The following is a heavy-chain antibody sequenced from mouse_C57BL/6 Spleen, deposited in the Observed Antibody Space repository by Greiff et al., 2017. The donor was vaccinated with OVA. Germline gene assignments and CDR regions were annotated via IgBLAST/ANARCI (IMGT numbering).Heavy chain of an antibody. J-gene: IGHJ1*03. CDR2: IYPGNSDT. V-gene: IGHV1-5*01. CDR3: TRGEGNDAGWYFDV. Sequence: EVQLQQSGTVLARPGASVKMSCKTSGYTFTSYWMHWVKQRPGQGLEWIGAIYPGNSDTSYNQKFKGKAKLTAVTSASTAYMELSSLTNEDSAVYYCTRGEGNDAGWYFDVWGTGTTVTVSS. CDR1: GYTFTSYW. D-gene: IGHD2-3*01.